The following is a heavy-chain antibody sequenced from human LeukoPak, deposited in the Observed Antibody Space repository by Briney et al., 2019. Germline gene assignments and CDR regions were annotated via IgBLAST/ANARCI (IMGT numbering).Heavy chain of an antibody. CDR3: VRDNDWAFDY. D-gene: IGHD3-9*01. J-gene: IGHJ4*02. V-gene: IGHV3-48*01. CDR2: ISPRSDVV. Sequence: GGSLRLSCTTSGFIFSNYGFHWVRQAPGKGLEWVSHISPRSDVVSYTDSVKGRFTISRGNAKNSLYLHMSNLRAEDMAVYYCVRDNDWAFDYWGQGTLVPVSS. CDR1: GFIFSNYG.